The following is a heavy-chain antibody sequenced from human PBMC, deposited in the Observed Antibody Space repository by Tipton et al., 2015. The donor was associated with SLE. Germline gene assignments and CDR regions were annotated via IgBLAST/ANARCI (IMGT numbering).Heavy chain of an antibody. CDR3: ATRPGGNNWFDP. CDR2: IYYSGST. CDR1: GGSFSSYY. J-gene: IGHJ5*02. Sequence: LRLSCAVYGGSFSSYYWSWIRQPPGKGLEWIGYIYYSGSTNYNPSLKSRVTISVDTSKNQFSLKLSSVAAADTAVYYCATRPGGNNWFDPWGQGTLVTVSS. V-gene: IGHV4-59*12. D-gene: IGHD1-26*01.